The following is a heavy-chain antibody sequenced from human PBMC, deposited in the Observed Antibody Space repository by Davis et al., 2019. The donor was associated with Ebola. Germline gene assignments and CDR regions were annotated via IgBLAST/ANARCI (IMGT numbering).Heavy chain of an antibody. CDR1: GFTFSDYY. CDR2: ISSSGSTI. D-gene: IGHD3-3*01. J-gene: IGHJ5*02. CDR3: ARDGRDYYDFWSGYWDNWFDP. V-gene: IGHV3-11*04. Sequence: GGSLRLSCAASGFTFSDYYMSWIRQAPGKGLEWVSYISSSGSTIYYADSVKGRFTIPRDNAKNSLYLQMNSLRAEDTAVYYCARDGRDYYDFWSGYWDNWFDPWGQGTLVTVSS.